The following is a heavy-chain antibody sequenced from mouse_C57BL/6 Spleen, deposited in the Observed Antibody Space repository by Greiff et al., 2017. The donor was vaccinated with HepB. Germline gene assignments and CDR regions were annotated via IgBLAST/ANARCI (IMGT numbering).Heavy chain of an antibody. Sequence: VQLQQPGAELVMPGASVKLSCKASGYTFTSYWMHWVKQRPGQGLEWIGEIDPSDSYTNYNQKFKGKSTLTVDKSSSTAYMQLSSLTSEDSAVYYCARYGDLSSGPFDYWGQGTTLTVSS. CDR3: ARYGDLSSGPFDY. CDR2: IDPSDSYT. V-gene: IGHV1-69*01. CDR1: GYTFTSYW. J-gene: IGHJ2*01. D-gene: IGHD3-1*01.